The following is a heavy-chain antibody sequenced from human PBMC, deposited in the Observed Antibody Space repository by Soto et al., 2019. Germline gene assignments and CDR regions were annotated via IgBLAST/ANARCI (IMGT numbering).Heavy chain of an antibody. CDR1: GYSFTNYW. Sequence: PXGPLKISCKGCGYSFTNYWIGWVRQMPGKGLEWMGIIYPGDSDTRYSPSFQGQVIISVDQSISTAYLQWSSLQASDTAMYYCARQDYNYAYFDFWGQGTLVTVSS. V-gene: IGHV5-51*01. J-gene: IGHJ4*02. CDR3: ARQDYNYAYFDF. CDR2: IYPGDSDT. D-gene: IGHD5-18*01.